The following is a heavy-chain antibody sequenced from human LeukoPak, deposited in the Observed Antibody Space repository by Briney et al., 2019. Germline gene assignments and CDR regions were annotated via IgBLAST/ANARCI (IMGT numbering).Heavy chain of an antibody. CDR3: ARGRYCSTNSCRLDY. J-gene: IGHJ4*02. V-gene: IGHV7-4-1*02. D-gene: IGHD2-2*01. CDR1: GYTFTDYA. CDR2: INTDTGNP. Sequence: ASVKVSCKASGYTFTDYAVNWVRQAPGQGLEWKGWINTDTGNPTYAQGFTGRFVFSLDTSVSTAYLQINTLKAEDTAVYYCARGRYCSTNSCRLDYWGQGTLVTVSS.